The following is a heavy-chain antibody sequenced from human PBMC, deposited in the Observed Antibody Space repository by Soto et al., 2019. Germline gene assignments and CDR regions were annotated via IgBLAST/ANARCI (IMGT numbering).Heavy chain of an antibody. D-gene: IGHD3-22*01. CDR3: ARGPIMNYYDSSGYWFDP. CDR1: GYTFTSYA. CDR2: ISAYNGNT. Sequence: GASVKVSCKASGYTFTSYAMSWVRQAPGKGVEWMGWISAYNGNTNYAEKLQGRVTMTTDTSTSTAYMELRSLRSDDTAVYNCARGPIMNYYDSSGYWFDPWGQGTLVTVSS. J-gene: IGHJ5*02. V-gene: IGHV1-18*01.